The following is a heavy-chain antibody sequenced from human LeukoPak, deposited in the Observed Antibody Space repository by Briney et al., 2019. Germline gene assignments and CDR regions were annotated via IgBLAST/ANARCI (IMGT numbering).Heavy chain of an antibody. J-gene: IGHJ6*03. Sequence: GASVKLSCTAAGYTFSSYYMHWVRQAPGQGLGWRGMSNTSGSRTSYEKKFQGRVTMTRDPSTSTVYMEMRSLRSEDTAAYYCSTDNGRSSGFLSGLYYYYMDAWGEGATV. CDR3: STDNGRSSGFLSGLYYYYMDA. D-gene: IGHD3-22*01. V-gene: IGHV1-46*01. CDR2: SNTSGSRT. CDR1: GYTFSSYY.